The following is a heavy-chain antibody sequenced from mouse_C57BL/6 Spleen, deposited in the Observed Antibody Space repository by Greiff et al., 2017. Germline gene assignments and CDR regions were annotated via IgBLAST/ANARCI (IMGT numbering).Heavy chain of an antibody. D-gene: IGHD2-4*01. CDR1: GYTFTCYW. CDR2: IDPSDSYT. V-gene: IGHV1-50*01. CDR3: ARKLRGAYWYFDV. J-gene: IGHJ1*03. Sequence: QVQLQQPGAELVKPGASVKLSCKASGYTFTCYWMQWVKQRPGQGLEWIGEIDPSDSYTNYNQKFKGKATLTVDTSSSTAYMQLSSLTSEDSAVYYCARKLRGAYWYFDVWGTGTTVTVSS.